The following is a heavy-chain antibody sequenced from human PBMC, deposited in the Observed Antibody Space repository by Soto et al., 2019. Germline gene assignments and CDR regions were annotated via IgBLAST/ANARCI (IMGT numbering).Heavy chain of an antibody. CDR3: AREXLGNYYYDSSGYSHFDY. J-gene: IGHJ4*02. Sequence: SVKVSCKASGGTFSSYAISWVRQAPGQGLEWIGGIIPIFGTANYAQKFQGRVTITADESTSTAYMELSSLRSEDTAVYYCAREXLGNYYYDSSGYSHFDYWGRGTLVTVSS. CDR2: IIPIFGTA. CDR1: GGTFSSYA. V-gene: IGHV1-69*13. D-gene: IGHD3-22*01.